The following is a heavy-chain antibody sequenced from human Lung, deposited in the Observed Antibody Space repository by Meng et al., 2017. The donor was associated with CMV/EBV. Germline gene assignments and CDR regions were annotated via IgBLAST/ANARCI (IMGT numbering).Heavy chain of an antibody. CDR1: LTGQN. J-gene: IGHJ4*02. V-gene: IGHV1-46*01. CDR3: ARVIGQFSSPDFWSGYFDY. Sequence: LTGQNICWERQARGRGLGWVGMVGTGGSNTSYAPKFHGRVTVSSDTSTSTVYMELTSLISEYTAVFYCARVIGQFSSPDFWSGYFDYWGQGTLVTVSS. D-gene: IGHD3-3*01. CDR2: VGTGGSNT.